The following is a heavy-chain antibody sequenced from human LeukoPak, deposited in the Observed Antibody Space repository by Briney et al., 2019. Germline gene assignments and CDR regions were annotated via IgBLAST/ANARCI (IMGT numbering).Heavy chain of an antibody. V-gene: IGHV3-30*02. CDR1: GFTFSNYG. Sequence: GGSLRLSCEGSGFTFSNYGMHWVRQAPGKGLEWVAFIRYDGSNKYYADSVKGRFTISRDNSKNTLYLQMNSLRAEDTAVYYCARTLGYCSTTSCYAVFDYWGQGTLVTVSS. D-gene: IGHD2-2*01. CDR3: ARTLGYCSTTSCYAVFDY. CDR2: IRYDGSNK. J-gene: IGHJ4*02.